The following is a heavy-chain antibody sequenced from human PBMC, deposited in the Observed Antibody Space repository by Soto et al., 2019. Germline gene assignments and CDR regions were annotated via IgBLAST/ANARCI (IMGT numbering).Heavy chain of an antibody. J-gene: IGHJ4*02. CDR2: IWHDGGAK. Sequence: QVQLVESGGGVVQPGRSLRLSCTASGFTLSDYGMHWVRQAPGKGLEWVAVIWHDGGAKYYAESVTGRITISRDNCKNTAQLQIYNLGAQDTALYHCARAIGRDSPIDYWGQGTLVTVSS. D-gene: IGHD3-22*01. CDR3: ARAIGRDSPIDY. CDR1: GFTLSDYG. V-gene: IGHV3-33*01.